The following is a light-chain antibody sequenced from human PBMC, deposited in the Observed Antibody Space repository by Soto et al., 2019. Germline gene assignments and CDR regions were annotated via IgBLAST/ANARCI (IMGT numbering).Light chain of an antibody. CDR2: AAS. V-gene: IGKV1-9*01. CDR1: HGISSY. Sequence: IQLTQSPSSLSASVGDRVTITCRASHGISSYLAWYQPKPGKALKLLIYAASTLQSGVPSRFSGSGSGTDFTLTISSLQPEDFATYYCQQLNTYPITFGQGTRLEIK. CDR3: QQLNTYPIT. J-gene: IGKJ5*01.